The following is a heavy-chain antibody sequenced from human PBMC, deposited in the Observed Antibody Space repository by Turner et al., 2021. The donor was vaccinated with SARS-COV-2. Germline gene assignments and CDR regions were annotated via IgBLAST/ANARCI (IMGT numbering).Heavy chain of an antibody. J-gene: IGHJ6*02. D-gene: IGHD3-10*01. Sequence: QLQLQGSGPGLVKPSETVSLNCTASGGSICSSRYYWCWSRKPPGKGLEWIGSIYYSGSPYYNPSLKSRVTISVDTSKNQFSPKLSSVTAADTAVYYCARLPVGYYGSGSYYHYGMDVWGQGTTVTVSS. V-gene: IGHV4-39*01. CDR3: ARLPVGYYGSGSYYHYGMDV. CDR2: IYYSGSP. CDR1: GGSICSSRYY.